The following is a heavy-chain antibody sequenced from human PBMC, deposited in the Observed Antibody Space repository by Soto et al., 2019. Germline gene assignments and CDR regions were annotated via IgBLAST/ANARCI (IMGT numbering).Heavy chain of an antibody. J-gene: IGHJ5*02. CDR3: ARVLRGWFDP. V-gene: IGHV4-4*02. CDR1: GGSITSANW. CDR2: ISHSGIT. Sequence: SETLSLTCAVSGGSITSANWWTLVRQPPGGGLEWIGEISHSGITNYKASLKSRVTMSVDKTKNDVSLKLTSVTAADTAVYYCARVLRGWFDPWGQGTPVTVSS.